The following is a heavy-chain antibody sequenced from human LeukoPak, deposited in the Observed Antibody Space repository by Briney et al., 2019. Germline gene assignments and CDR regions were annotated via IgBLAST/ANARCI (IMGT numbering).Heavy chain of an antibody. CDR3: TRAQYDFWSGYSHDAFDI. CDR2: IRSKAYGGTT. CDR1: GFTFSNSW. D-gene: IGHD3-3*01. Sequence: GGSLRLSWAGSGFTFSNSWMGWVRQAPGKGLEWVGFIRSKAYGGTTEYAASVKGRFTISRDDSKSIAYLQMNSLKTEDTAVYYCTRAQYDFWSGYSHDAFDIWGQGTMVTVSS. V-gene: IGHV3-49*04. J-gene: IGHJ3*02.